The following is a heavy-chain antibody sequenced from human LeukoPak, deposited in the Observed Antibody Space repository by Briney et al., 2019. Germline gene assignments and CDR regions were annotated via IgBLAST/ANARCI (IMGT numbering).Heavy chain of an antibody. CDR1: EFTFSNYG. D-gene: IGHD2-2*01. CDR2: ISGGGGYT. CDR3: AKDLGGSATTV. J-gene: IGHJ4*02. Sequence: GGSLRLSCAASEFTFSNYGMSWVRQAPGKGLEWVSAISGGGGYTYYADSVKGRFTISRDNSKNTLYLQMNSLRAEDTAVYYCAKDLGGSATTVWGQGTLVTVSS. V-gene: IGHV3-23*01.